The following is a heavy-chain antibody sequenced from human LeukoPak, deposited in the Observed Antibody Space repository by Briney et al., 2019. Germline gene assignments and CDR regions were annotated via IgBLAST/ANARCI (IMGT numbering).Heavy chain of an antibody. Sequence: PGGSLRLSCAASGLTFSNAWMSWVRQAPGKGLEWVGCIKSKTDGGTRDYAAPVKGRITISRDDSKNMVYLEMHSLKTEDTAVFYCTTVRGYFQHWGQGTLVTVSS. D-gene: IGHD3-10*01. J-gene: IGHJ1*01. CDR3: TTVRGYFQH. CDR2: IKSKTDGGTR. V-gene: IGHV3-15*01. CDR1: GLTFSNAW.